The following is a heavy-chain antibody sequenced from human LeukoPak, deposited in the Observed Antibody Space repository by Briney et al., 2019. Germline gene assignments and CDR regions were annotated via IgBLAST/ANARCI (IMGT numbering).Heavy chain of an antibody. CDR2: IYYSGST. V-gene: IGHV4-34*01. Sequence: SETLSLTCAVYGGSFSGYYWSWIRQPPGKGLEWIASIYYSGSTYYNLSLKSRVTISVDTSKNQLSLKLSSLTAADTAVYYCARHEYSGSYYGLSWFDPWGQGTLVTVSS. CDR3: ARHEYSGSYYGLSWFDP. CDR1: GGSFSGYY. D-gene: IGHD1-26*01. J-gene: IGHJ5*02.